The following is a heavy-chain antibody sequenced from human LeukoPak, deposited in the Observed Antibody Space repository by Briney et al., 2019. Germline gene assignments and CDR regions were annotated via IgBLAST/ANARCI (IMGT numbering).Heavy chain of an antibody. J-gene: IGHJ4*02. D-gene: IGHD5-12*01. CDR1: GYSISSSSYY. V-gene: IGHV4-39*01. Sequence: PSETLSLTCAVSGYSISSSSYYWGWIRQPPGKGLEWIGSIYYSGSTYYNPSLKSRVTISVDTSKNQFSLKLSSVTAADTAVYYCARLSWLPGLYYFDTGAREPWSPSPQ. CDR3: ARLSWLPGLYYFDT. CDR2: IYYSGST.